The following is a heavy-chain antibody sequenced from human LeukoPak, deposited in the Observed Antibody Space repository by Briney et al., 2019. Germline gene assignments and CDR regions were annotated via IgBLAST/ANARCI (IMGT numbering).Heavy chain of an antibody. V-gene: IGHV4-61*02. CDR2: IYTSGST. D-gene: IGHD2-2*02. J-gene: IGHJ4*02. Sequence: PSQTLSLTCTVSGGSISSGSYYWSWIRQPAGKGLEWIGRIYTSGSTNYNPYLKSRVTISVDTSKNQFSLKLSSVTAADTAVYYCARGRSGYCSSTSCYTYYFDYWGQGTLVTVSS. CDR1: GGSISSGSYY. CDR3: ARGRSGYCSSTSCYTYYFDY.